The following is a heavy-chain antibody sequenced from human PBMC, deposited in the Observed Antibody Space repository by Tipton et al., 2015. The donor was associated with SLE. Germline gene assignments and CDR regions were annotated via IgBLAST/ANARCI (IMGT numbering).Heavy chain of an antibody. CDR3: TRYSSGLDAFDI. CDR1: GFTFSSYE. D-gene: IGHD6-19*01. CDR2: IRSKAYGGTT. Sequence: SLRLSCAASGFTFSSYEMNWVRQAPGKGLEWVGFIRSKAYGGTTEYAASVKGRFTISRDDSKSIAYLQMNSLKTEDTAVYYCTRYSSGLDAFDIWGQGTMVTVSS. V-gene: IGHV3-49*04. J-gene: IGHJ3*02.